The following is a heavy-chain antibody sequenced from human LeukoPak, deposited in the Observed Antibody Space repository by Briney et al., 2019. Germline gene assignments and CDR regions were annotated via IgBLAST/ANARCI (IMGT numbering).Heavy chain of an antibody. CDR2: IRRKANSYAT. CDR3: TSANIVVVPAAFDAFDI. CDR1: GFTLSGLA. D-gene: IGHD2-2*01. Sequence: GGSLSLSWAASGFTLSGLAMHWVRQASGKGLDWVGRIRRKANSYATAYAASVKGRFTISRDDSKNTAYLQMNSLKTEDTAVYYCTSANIVVVPAAFDAFDIWGQGTMVTVSA. J-gene: IGHJ3*02. V-gene: IGHV3-73*01.